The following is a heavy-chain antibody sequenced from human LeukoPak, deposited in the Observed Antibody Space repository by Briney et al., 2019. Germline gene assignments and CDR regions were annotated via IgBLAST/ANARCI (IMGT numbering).Heavy chain of an antibody. CDR1: GGSISSGGYS. CDR2: IYHSGST. V-gene: IGHV4-30-2*01. J-gene: IGHJ3*02. Sequence: SETLSLTCTVSGGSISSGGYSWSWIRQPPGKALEWIGYIYHSGSTSYNPSLKSRVTISLDRSQNQFSLNLSSVTAADTAVYYCARQSISGDDAFDIWGQGIMVTVSS. D-gene: IGHD1-26*01. CDR3: ARQSISGDDAFDI.